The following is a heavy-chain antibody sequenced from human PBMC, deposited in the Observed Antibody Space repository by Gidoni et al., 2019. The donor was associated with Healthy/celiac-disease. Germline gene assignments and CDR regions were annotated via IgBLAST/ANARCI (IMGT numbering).Heavy chain of an antibody. J-gene: IGHJ4*02. V-gene: IGHV5-51*01. CDR3: ARYDSGIVGVAVAF. CDR2: IYPGNSDA. Sequence: DVQLVQSGAEVNKSGASLEISCKGSGVCFTTSWIGWVRQMPRKGLGWMGIIYPGNSDARYSPSFQDQSTISAGKSISTAYLQWSSLKASDTAMYYCARYDSGIVGVAVAFWGQGTLVTVSS. CDR1: GVCFTTSW. D-gene: IGHD3-3*02.